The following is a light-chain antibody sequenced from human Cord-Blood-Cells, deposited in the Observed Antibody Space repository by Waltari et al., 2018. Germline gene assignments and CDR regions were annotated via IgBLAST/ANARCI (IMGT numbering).Light chain of an antibody. CDR1: QSVLYSSNNKNY. CDR2: WAS. Sequence: DIVMTQSPDSLAVSLGERATINCKSSQSVLYSSNNKNYLAWYQQKPGQPPTLLIYWASTRESVVPDRFSSSGSGKYFTLTISSLQAEDVAVYYCQQYYSTPWTFGQGTKVEIK. J-gene: IGKJ1*01. V-gene: IGKV4-1*01. CDR3: QQYYSTPWT.